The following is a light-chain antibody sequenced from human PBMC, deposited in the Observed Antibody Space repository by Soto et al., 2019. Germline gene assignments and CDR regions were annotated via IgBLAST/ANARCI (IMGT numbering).Light chain of an antibody. CDR3: QSYDSTLSARYV. Sequence: QSALTQPASVSGSPGQSITISCTGSSSDIGAYNYVSWFQQYPGKAPKLIISEVSNRPSGVPDRFSASTSGTSASLAITGLQAEDEGDYYCQSYDSTLSARYVFGTGTKLTVL. J-gene: IGLJ1*01. V-gene: IGLV2-14*01. CDR2: EVS. CDR1: SSDIGAYNY.